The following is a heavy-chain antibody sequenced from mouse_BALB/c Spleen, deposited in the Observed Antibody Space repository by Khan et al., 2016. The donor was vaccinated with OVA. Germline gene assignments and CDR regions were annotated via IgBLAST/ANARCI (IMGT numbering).Heavy chain of an antibody. CDR2: ISPGSGDT. V-gene: IGHV1-77*01. D-gene: IGHD1-2*01. J-gene: IGHJ3*01. CDR3: ASRNYFGYTFAY. Sequence: QVQLKQSGTELARPGASVNLSCKASGYTFTDFYINWVKQRSGQGLEWIGEISPGSGDTYYNEKFKGKATLTADKSSSTAYMQLSSLTSEASAVYCCASRNYFGYTFAYWGQGTLVTVSA. CDR1: GYTFTDFY.